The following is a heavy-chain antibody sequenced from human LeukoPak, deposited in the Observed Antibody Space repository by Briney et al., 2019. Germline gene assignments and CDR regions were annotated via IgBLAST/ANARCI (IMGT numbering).Heavy chain of an antibody. CDR2: IYHSGST. D-gene: IGHD2-15*01. J-gene: IGHJ5*02. CDR1: GYSISSGYY. V-gene: IGHV4-38-2*01. Sequence: SETLSLTCAVSGYSISSGYYWGWIRQPPGKGLEWIGSIYHSGSTYYNPSLKSRVTISVDTSRNQFSLKLSSVTAADTAVYYCARRVGYCSGGSCYSSGLNWFDPWGQGTLVTVSS. CDR3: ARRVGYCSGGSCYSSGLNWFDP.